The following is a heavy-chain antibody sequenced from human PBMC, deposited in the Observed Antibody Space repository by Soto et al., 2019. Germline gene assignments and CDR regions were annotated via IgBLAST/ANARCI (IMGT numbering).Heavy chain of an antibody. J-gene: IGHJ4*01. D-gene: IGHD2-8*02. Sequence: QVQLVQSGAEVKKPGASVKVSCKASGYTFTSYDINWVRQATGQGREWMGWTNPTSGNAGYAQKLQGRVTMTRNTSISTSYLELSSLRAEDAAGYYCARAEAEKGHRLVHFDYLGHGTLVTGSS. CDR2: TNPTSGNA. V-gene: IGHV1-8*01. CDR3: ARAEAEKGHRLVHFDY. CDR1: GYTFTSYD.